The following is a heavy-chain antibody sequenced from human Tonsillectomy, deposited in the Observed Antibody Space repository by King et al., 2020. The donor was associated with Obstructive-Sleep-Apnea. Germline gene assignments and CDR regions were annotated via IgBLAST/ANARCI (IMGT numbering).Heavy chain of an antibody. J-gene: IGHJ4*02. CDR1: GFTVTDDY. V-gene: IGHV3-66*01. Sequence: VQLVESGGGLVQPGGSLRLSCAASGFTVTDDYMTWVRQAPGKGLEWVSVIYIGGATYYADSVKGRFSISRDRSKNTLDLQMNSLRVEDRAVYYCARERVGVTAVTPMWGQGTLVTVSS. CDR2: IYIGGAT. D-gene: IGHD4-17*01. CDR3: ARERVGVTAVTPM.